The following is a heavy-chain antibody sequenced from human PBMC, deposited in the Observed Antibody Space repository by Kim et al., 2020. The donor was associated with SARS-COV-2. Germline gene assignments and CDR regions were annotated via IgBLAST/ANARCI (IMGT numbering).Heavy chain of an antibody. CDR3: ATLPAR. J-gene: IGHJ4*02. Sequence: GGSLRLSCAASGFTVGSDYMSWVRQAPGKGLEWVSIIYTGGSTSYADSIKGRFTISRDTSKNTLYLQMNSLRAEDTAVYYCATLPARWGQGTLVTVSS. D-gene: IGHD2-21*01. CDR1: GFTVGSDY. V-gene: IGHV3-66*02. CDR2: IYTGGST.